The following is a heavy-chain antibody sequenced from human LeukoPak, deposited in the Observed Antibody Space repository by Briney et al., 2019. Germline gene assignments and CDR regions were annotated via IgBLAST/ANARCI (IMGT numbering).Heavy chain of an antibody. Sequence: GESLKISCKGSGYSSTSYWSGWVRQMPGKGLEWMGIIYPGDSDTRYSPSFQGQVTISADKSISTAYLQWSSLKASDTAMYYCARVRQISLEGGYYSSTAFDYWGQGTLVTVSS. D-gene: IGHD3-22*01. V-gene: IGHV5-51*01. CDR3: ARVRQISLEGGYYSSTAFDY. CDR2: IYPGDSDT. CDR1: GYSSTSYW. J-gene: IGHJ4*02.